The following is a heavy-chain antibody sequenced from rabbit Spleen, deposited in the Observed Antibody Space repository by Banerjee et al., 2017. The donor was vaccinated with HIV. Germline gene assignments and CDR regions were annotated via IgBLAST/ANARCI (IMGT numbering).Heavy chain of an antibody. CDR3: ARGSAAMTLVITGYYLNL. D-gene: IGHD2-1*01. J-gene: IGHJ4*01. V-gene: IGHV1S45*01. CDR1: GFSFSSSYY. Sequence: QEQLVESGGGLVKPEGSLTLTCTASGFSFSSSYYMCWVRQAPGKGLEYIACIYADSSGSTVYASWAKGRFTISKTSSTTVTLEMTSLTAADTATYFCARGSAAMTLVITGYYLNLWGQGTLVTVS. CDR2: IYADSSGST.